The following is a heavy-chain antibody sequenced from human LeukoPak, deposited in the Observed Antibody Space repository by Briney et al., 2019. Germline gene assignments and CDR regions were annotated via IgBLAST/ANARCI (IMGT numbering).Heavy chain of an antibody. CDR2: ISASNGDT. Sequence: ASVKVSCKASGYTFTSYGITWVRQAPGQGLEWMGWISASNGDTHYSEKFQDRITVTTDTSTSTAYMELRSLVSDDTAVYYCARDDSIAVAGTSYYYGMDVWGQGTTVTVSS. D-gene: IGHD6-19*01. V-gene: IGHV1-18*01. J-gene: IGHJ6*02. CDR3: ARDDSIAVAGTSYYYGMDV. CDR1: GYTFTSYG.